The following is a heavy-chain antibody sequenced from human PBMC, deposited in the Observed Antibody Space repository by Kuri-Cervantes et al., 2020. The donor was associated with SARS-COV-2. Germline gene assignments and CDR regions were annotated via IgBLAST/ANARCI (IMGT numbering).Heavy chain of an antibody. D-gene: IGHD3-22*01. CDR2: IYYSGST. J-gene: IGHJ4*02. Sequence: GSLRLSCTVSGGSISSSSYYWGWIRQPPGKGLEWIGSIYYSGSTYYNPSLKSRVTMSVDTSKNQFSLKLSSVTAADTAVYYCARVPKTDSPHWGQGTLVTVSS. V-gene: IGHV4-39*07. CDR3: ARVPKTDSPH. CDR1: GGSISSSSYY.